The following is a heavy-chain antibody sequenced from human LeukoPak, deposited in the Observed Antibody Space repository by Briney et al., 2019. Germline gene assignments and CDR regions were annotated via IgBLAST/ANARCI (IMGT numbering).Heavy chain of an antibody. CDR3: ARPSRTYRHGYFQH. D-gene: IGHD1-14*01. Sequence: SETLSLTCAVYGGSFSGYYWSWIRQPPGKGLEWIGEINHSGSTNYNPSLKSRVTISVDTSKNQFSLKLSSVTAADTAVYYCARPSRTYRHGYFQHWGQGTLVTVSS. V-gene: IGHV4-34*01. CDR1: GGSFSGYY. J-gene: IGHJ1*01. CDR2: INHSGST.